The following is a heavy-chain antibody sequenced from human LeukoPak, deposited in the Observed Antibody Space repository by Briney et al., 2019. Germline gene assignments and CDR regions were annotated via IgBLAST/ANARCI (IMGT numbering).Heavy chain of an antibody. Sequence: GGSLRLSCAASGFSLSLYNVDWVRQKPGKGLGWISTIVSSDGTKYYAASVKGRFLVSRDNAKNSFSLQMNRLRGDDTAFYFCARSLGLTSMPFDLWGRGALVTVSA. CDR2: IVSSDGTK. V-gene: IGHV3-48*03. CDR3: ARSLGLTSMPFDL. CDR1: GFSLSLYN. J-gene: IGHJ4*02. D-gene: IGHD1-14*01.